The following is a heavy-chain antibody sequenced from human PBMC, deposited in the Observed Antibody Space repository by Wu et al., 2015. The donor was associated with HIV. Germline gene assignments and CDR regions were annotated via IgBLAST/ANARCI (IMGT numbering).Heavy chain of an antibody. J-gene: IGHJ4*02. CDR3: AREGAMANIAPHEF. Sequence: QVQLVQSGAEVKKPGASVKVSCKASGHTFIGYYIHWVRQAPGQGLEWMGWINPNSDGTNYAQKFQGRVTMTRDTSISTAYMELSRLRSDDTAVYYCAREGAMANIAPHEFWGQGTQVTVSS. CDR1: GHTFIGYY. V-gene: IGHV1-2*02. D-gene: IGHD2/OR15-2a*01. CDR2: INPNSDGT.